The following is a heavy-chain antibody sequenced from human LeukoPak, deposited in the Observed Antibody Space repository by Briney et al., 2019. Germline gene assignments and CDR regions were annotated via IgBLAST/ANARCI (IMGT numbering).Heavy chain of an antibody. CDR3: ARDVVGSLDY. J-gene: IGHJ4*02. CDR2: IKGDESAR. D-gene: IGHD1-26*01. CDR1: GFTFSSYW. Sequence: GGSLRLSCAASGFTFSSYWMAWVRQAPGKRLEWVANIKGDESARHQADSVKGRFTISRGNTRNSLYLQMTNLRGDDTAVYYCARDVVGSLDYWGQGTLVTVSS. V-gene: IGHV3-7*01.